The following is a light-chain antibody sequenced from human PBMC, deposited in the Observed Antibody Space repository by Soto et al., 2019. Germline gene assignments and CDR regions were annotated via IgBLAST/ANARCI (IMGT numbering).Light chain of an antibody. CDR1: QAIGSW. Sequence: DIQVTQSPSSVSTSVGDRVTITCRASQAIGSWLAWYQQKPGKAPKLLIYDATTLQSGVPSRFSGSGSGTDFSLTISSLQPEDFATYYCQQSNSCPLTFGGGTKVEIK. CDR2: DAT. V-gene: IGKV1-12*01. J-gene: IGKJ4*01. CDR3: QQSNSCPLT.